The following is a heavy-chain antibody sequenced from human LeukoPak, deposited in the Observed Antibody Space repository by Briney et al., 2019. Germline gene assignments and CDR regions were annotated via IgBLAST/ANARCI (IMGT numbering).Heavy chain of an antibody. CDR3: ARERIDCSSTSCYGGGSDY. CDR2: INTDGNST. CDR1: GFTFSSHW. Sequence: PGGSLRLSCAASGFTFSSHWMYWVSQAPGKGLVWVSRINTDGNSTSYADSVKGRFTISRDNAKNTLHLQMNSLRAEDTAVYYCARERIDCSSTSCYGGGSDYWGQGTLVTVSS. V-gene: IGHV3-74*01. J-gene: IGHJ4*02. D-gene: IGHD2-2*01.